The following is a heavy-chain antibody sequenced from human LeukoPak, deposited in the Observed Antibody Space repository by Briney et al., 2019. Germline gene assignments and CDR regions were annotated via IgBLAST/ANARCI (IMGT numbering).Heavy chain of an antibody. CDR2: IYTSGST. D-gene: IGHD2-2*02. V-gene: IGHV4-4*07. J-gene: IGHJ4*02. CDR1: GGSISSYY. Sequence: SETLSLTCTVSGGSISSYYWSWIRQPAGKGLEWIGRIYTSGSTNYNPSLKSRVTMSVGTSKNQFSLKLSSVTAADTAVYYCASRGHSAYCSSTSCYTTDYWGQGTLVTVSS. CDR3: ASRGHSAYCSSTSCYTTDY.